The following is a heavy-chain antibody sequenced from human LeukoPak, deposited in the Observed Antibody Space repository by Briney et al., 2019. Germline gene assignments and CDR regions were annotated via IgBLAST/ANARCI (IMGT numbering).Heavy chain of an antibody. CDR1: GFTFSSYA. CDR3: ARSSGWFGDAFDI. Sequence: PGGSLRLSXAASGFTFSSYAMSWVRQTPGKGLEWLSAISGSGGSTYYADSVKGRLAISRDNSKNTLYLQMNSLRAEDTAVYYCARSSGWFGDAFDIWGQGTMVTISS. D-gene: IGHD6-19*01. CDR2: ISGSGGST. V-gene: IGHV3-23*01. J-gene: IGHJ3*02.